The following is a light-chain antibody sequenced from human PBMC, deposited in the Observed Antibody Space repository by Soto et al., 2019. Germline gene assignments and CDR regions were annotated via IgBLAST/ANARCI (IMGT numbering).Light chain of an antibody. V-gene: IGKV1-5*03. J-gene: IGKJ1*01. CDR1: QSLDSW. CDR3: QQYHSFST. CDR2: KTS. Sequence: DIQMTQSPSTLSASVEDRVTITCRASQSLDSWLAWYQQKPGKPPKLLIYKTSILEFGVPSSFSGSGSGTLFTLTISSLQPDDFATYYCQQYHSFSTFGQGIKVEIK.